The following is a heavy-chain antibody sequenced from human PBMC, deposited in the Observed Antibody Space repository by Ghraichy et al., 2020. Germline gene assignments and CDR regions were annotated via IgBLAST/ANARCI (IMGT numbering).Heavy chain of an antibody. Sequence: GGSLRLSCAASGFTFSSYGMHWVRQAPGKGLEWVAVISYDGSNKYYADSVKGRFTISRDNSKNTLYLQMTSLRAEDTAVYYCARENWLKNYFDYWGQGTLVTVSS. J-gene: IGHJ4*02. CDR3: ARENWLKNYFDY. V-gene: IGHV3-30*03. CDR1: GFTFSSYG. D-gene: IGHD1-1*01. CDR2: ISYDGSNK.